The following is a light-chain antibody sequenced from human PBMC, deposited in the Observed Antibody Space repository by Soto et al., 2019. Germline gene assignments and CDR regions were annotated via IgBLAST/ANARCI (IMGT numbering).Light chain of an antibody. J-gene: IGLJ1*01. Sequence: QSVLTQPASVSGSPGQSISLSCTGASSDVGGYNYVSWYQQHPGKAPKVLISDVSNRPSGISNRFSGSKSGNTASLTISGLQAEDEADYYCSSYTSIDTWVFGTGTKVHRP. V-gene: IGLV2-14*01. CDR1: SSDVGGYNY. CDR2: DVS. CDR3: SSYTSIDTWV.